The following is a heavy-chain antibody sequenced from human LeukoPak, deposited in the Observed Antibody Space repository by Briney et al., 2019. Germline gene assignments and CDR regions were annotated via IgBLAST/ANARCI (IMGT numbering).Heavy chain of an antibody. J-gene: IGHJ4*02. CDR3: ARIQPHYYDSSGYYNTIDY. CDR2: IYYSGST. CDR1: GGPISSGSYY. D-gene: IGHD3-22*01. Sequence: SETLSLTCTVSGGPISSGSYYWSWIRQPAGKGLEWIGSIYYSGSTYYNPSLKSRVTISVDTSKNQFSLKLSSVTAADTAVYYCARIQPHYYDSSGYYNTIDYWGQGTLVTVSS. V-gene: IGHV4-39*07.